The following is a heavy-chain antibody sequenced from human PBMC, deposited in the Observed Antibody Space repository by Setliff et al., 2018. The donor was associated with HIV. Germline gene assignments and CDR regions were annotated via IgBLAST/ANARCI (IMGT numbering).Heavy chain of an antibody. CDR2: IYYSGST. D-gene: IGHD3-22*01. Sequence: SETLSLTCTVSGDSISSSTYYWGWIRQPPGKGLEWIGTIYYSGSTYYNPSLKSRLTISVGTSKNQFSLKLSSVTAADSAVYYCARETYYYDNPQYYYYYMDVWGKGTTVTVSS. CDR1: GDSISSSTYY. CDR3: ARETYYYDNPQYYYYYMDV. J-gene: IGHJ6*03. V-gene: IGHV4-39*01.